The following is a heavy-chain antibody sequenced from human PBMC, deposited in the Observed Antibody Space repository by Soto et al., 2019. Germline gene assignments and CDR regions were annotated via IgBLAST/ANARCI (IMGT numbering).Heavy chain of an antibody. J-gene: IGHJ4*02. Sequence: PSETLSLTCSVSVGSISSGPYYWSWIRQHPGKGLEWIGYTYYSGSTYYNPSLKSRVTISLNTSKNQFSLKLSSVTAADTAVYYCARVLFYGSGSSSSYYFDYWGQGTQVTVSS. CDR1: VGSISSGPYY. V-gene: IGHV4-31*03. D-gene: IGHD3-10*01. CDR2: TYYSGST. CDR3: ARVLFYGSGSSSSYYFDY.